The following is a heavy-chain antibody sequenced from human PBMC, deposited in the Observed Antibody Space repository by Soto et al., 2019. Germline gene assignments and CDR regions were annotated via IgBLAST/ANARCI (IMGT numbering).Heavy chain of an antibody. J-gene: IGHJ4*02. CDR3: ARDYGDYSFFFAY. D-gene: IGHD4-17*01. V-gene: IGHV4-59*01. CDR2: YSGFT. Sequence: PSETLSLTCTVSGGSITTYQWSWIRQPPGKGLEWIGGYSGFTNYNPSLESRATISVDHSKNQFFLTLRSVTAADTAVYYCARDYGDYSFFFAYWGQGALVTVSS. CDR1: GGSITTYQ.